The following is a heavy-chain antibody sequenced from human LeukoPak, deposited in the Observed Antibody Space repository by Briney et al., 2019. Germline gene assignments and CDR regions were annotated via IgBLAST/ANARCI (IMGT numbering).Heavy chain of an antibody. CDR2: IYYSGSA. Sequence: SETLSLTCNVSGGSISSGDYYWSWIRQPPGKGLEWIGYIYYSGSAFYNPSLKSRVTISVDTSKHQFSLRLSSVTAADTAMYYCALRRRSGYFDYWGQGTLVTVSS. D-gene: IGHD1-26*01. CDR1: GGSISSGDYY. CDR3: ALRRRSGYFDY. V-gene: IGHV4-30-4*01. J-gene: IGHJ4*02.